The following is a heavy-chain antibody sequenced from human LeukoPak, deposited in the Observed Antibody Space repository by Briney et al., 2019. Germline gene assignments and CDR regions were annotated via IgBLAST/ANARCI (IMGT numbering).Heavy chain of an antibody. V-gene: IGHV3-11*01. Sequence: GGSLRLSCAASGFTFSDYYMSWIRQAPGKGLEWVSYISSSGSTIYYADSVKGRFTISRDNAKNSLYLQMNSLRAEDTAVYYCARDVTATAIPFYFDYWGQETLVTVSS. CDR1: GFTFSDYY. CDR3: ARDVTATAIPFYFDY. J-gene: IGHJ4*02. CDR2: ISSSGSTI. D-gene: IGHD2-2*02.